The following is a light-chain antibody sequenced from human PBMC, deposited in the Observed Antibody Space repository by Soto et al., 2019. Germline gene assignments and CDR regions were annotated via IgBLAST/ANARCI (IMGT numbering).Light chain of an antibody. V-gene: IGKV3-20*01. CDR3: QQYNNWPPET. J-gene: IGKJ1*01. Sequence: EIVLTQSRGTLSLSPGERATLSCRASQSVSSSYLAWYQQKPGQAPRLLIYGASSRATGIPDRFSGSGSGTDFTLTISRLEPEDFAVYYCQQYNNWPPETFGQGTKVDI. CDR1: QSVSSSY. CDR2: GAS.